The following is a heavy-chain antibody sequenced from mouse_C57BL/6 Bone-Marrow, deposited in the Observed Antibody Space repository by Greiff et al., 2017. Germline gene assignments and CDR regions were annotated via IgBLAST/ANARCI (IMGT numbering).Heavy chain of an antibody. Sequence: DVKLVESEGGLVQPGSSMKLSCTASGFTFSDYYMAWVRQVPEKGLEWVANINYDGSSTYYLDSLKSRFIISRDNAKNILYLQMSSLKSEDTATYYCAREYYGSRGGWYFDVWGTGTTVTVSS. CDR1: GFTFSDYY. V-gene: IGHV5-16*01. CDR2: INYDGSST. D-gene: IGHD1-1*01. J-gene: IGHJ1*03. CDR3: AREYYGSRGGWYFDV.